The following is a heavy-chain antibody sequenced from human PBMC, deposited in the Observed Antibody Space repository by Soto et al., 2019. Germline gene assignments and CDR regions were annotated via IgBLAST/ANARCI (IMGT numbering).Heavy chain of an antibody. CDR3: VKGEYYYDGSAYYPFDY. J-gene: IGHJ4*02. Sequence: HPGGSLRLSCAASGFTFSSYSMNWVRQGPGKGLEWVSYISSSSNTIYYADSVKGRFSISRDNAKSSLYLQMNSLRDEDTAVYYCVKGEYYYDGSAYYPFDYWGQGRMVTVSS. CDR2: ISSSSNTI. D-gene: IGHD3-22*01. V-gene: IGHV3-48*02. CDR1: GFTFSSYS.